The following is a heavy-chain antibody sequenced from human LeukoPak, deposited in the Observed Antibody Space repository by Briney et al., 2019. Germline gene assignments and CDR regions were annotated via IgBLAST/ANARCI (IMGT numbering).Heavy chain of an antibody. CDR2: ISWNSGSI. D-gene: IGHD4-17*01. CDR3: AKDMGDYGDYRVDY. CDR1: GFTFDDYA. Sequence: GGSLRLSCAASGFTFDDYAMHWVRQAPGKGLEWVSGISWNSGSIGYADSVKGRFTISRDNAKNSLYLQMNSLRAEDTALYYCAKDMGDYGDYRVDYWGQGTLVTVSS. J-gene: IGHJ4*02. V-gene: IGHV3-9*01.